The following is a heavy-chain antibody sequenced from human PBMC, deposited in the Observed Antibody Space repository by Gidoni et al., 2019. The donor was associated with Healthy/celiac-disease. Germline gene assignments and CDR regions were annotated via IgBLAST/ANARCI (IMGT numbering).Heavy chain of an antibody. Sequence: EVQLVESGGGLVKPGGSLRLSCAASGFTFSSYIMNWVRQAPGKGLEWVSSISSSSSYIYYAYSVKGRFTISRDNAKNSLYLQMNSLRAEDTAVYYCAREAAAAGDYWGQGTLVTVSS. CDR1: GFTFSSYI. J-gene: IGHJ4*02. CDR2: ISSSSSYI. D-gene: IGHD6-13*01. V-gene: IGHV3-21*01. CDR3: AREAAAAGDY.